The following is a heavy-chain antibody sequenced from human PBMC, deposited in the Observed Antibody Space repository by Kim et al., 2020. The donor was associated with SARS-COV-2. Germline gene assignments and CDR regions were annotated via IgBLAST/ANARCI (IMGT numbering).Heavy chain of an antibody. D-gene: IGHD3-3*01. Sequence: GGSLRLSCTASGFTFSSYAMSWVRQAPGKGLEWVSAICGSGGSTYYADSVKGRFTISRDNSKNTLYLQMNSLRAEATAVYYCAKNPYDFWSGYYEGPYFFDHWGQGTLVTVSS. CDR2: ICGSGGST. J-gene: IGHJ4*02. V-gene: IGHV3-23*01. CDR3: AKNPYDFWSGYYEGPYFFDH. CDR1: GFTFSSYA.